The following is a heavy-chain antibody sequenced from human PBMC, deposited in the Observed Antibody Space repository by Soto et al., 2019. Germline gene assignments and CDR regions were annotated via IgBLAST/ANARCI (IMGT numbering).Heavy chain of an antibody. J-gene: IGHJ4*02. D-gene: IGHD2-8*01. Sequence: QVQLQESGPGLVKPSGTLSLTCAVSGGSISSSNWWSWVRQPPGKGLEWIGEMYHSGSTNYSPSLQMRVTISVDQSKTPFSLKLSSVTAADTAVYYCAKCITALGPIDYWGPGTLVTVSS. CDR3: AKCITALGPIDY. CDR1: GGSISSSNW. CDR2: MYHSGST. V-gene: IGHV4-4*02.